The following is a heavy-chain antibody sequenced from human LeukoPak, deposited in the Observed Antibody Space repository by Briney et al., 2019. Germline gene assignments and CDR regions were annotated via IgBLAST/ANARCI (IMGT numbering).Heavy chain of an antibody. J-gene: IGHJ5*02. CDR2: ISYDGSNK. Sequence: GGSLRLSCAASGFTVSSNYMSWVRQAPGKGLEWVAVISYDGSNKYYADSVKGRFTISRDNSKNTLYLQMNSLRAEDTAVYYCARPTFGSREPDPWGQGTLVTVSS. CDR3: ARPTFGSREPDP. CDR1: GFTVSSNY. D-gene: IGHD3-16*01. V-gene: IGHV3-30*03.